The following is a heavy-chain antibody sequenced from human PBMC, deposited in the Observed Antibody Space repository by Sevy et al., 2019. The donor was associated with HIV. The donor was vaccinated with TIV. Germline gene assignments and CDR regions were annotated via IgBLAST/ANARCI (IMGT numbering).Heavy chain of an antibody. V-gene: IGHV3-48*02. D-gene: IGHD2-21*01. CDR1: GFTLSSYT. CDR3: VGDDGAIASHFDY. Sequence: GGSLRLSCEASGFTLSSYTMNWVRQSPEKGLEWVATFDRTEITHYADPVKGRVIISRDTAKNSRFLQMNSLRDDDTAMYFCVGDDGAIASHFDYWGRGTLVTVSS. J-gene: IGHJ4*02. CDR2: FDRTEIT.